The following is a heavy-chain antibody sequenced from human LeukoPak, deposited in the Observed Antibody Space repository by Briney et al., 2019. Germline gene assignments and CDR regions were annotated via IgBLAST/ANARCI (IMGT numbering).Heavy chain of an antibody. D-gene: IGHD1-26*01. V-gene: IGHV3-21*01. CDR1: GFTFSSYS. CDR2: ISSSSSYI. Sequence: GSLRLSCAASGFTFSSYSMNWVRQAPGKGLEWVSSISSSSSYIYYADSVKGRFTISRDNAKNSLYLQMNSLRAEDTAVYYCARDMTLGAFDIWGQGTMVTVSX. J-gene: IGHJ3*02. CDR3: ARDMTLGAFDI.